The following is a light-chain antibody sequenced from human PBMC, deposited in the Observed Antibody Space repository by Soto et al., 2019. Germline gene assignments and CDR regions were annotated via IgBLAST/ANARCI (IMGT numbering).Light chain of an antibody. CDR2: KAS. Sequence: DIPMTQSPSTLSASVGDTVIITCRASQNIRSWLAWYQQKPGKAHRLLIYKASTLENGVPTRFSGSGSGTEFTLTISSLQPDDFATYYCQQYNAYATFGQGTKVDIK. J-gene: IGKJ2*01. CDR1: QNIRSW. V-gene: IGKV1-5*03. CDR3: QQYNAYAT.